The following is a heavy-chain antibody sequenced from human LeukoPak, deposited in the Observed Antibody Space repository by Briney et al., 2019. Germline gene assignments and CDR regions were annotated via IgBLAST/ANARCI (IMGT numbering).Heavy chain of an antibody. V-gene: IGHV4-34*01. Sequence: SETLSLTCAVYGGSFSGYYWNWIRQPPGKGLEWIGEINHSGSTNYNPSLKSRVTISVDTSKNQFSLKLSSVTAADTAVYYCAREYCSSTSCYGWFDPWGQGTLATVSS. CDR2: INHSGST. D-gene: IGHD2-2*01. J-gene: IGHJ5*02. CDR3: AREYCSSTSCYGWFDP. CDR1: GGSFSGYY.